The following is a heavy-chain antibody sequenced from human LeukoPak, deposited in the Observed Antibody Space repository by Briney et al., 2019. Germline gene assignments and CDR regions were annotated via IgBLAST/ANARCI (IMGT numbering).Heavy chain of an antibody. D-gene: IGHD3-9*01. CDR3: AKDRKVVRYSQGLYGMDV. Sequence: GGSLRLSCAASGFTFSSYGMHWVRQAPGKGLEWVAVISYDGSNEYYADSVKGRFTISRDNSKNTLYLQMNSLGAEDTAVYYCAKDRKVVRYSQGLYGMDVWGQGTTVTVSS. CDR2: ISYDGSNE. J-gene: IGHJ6*02. CDR1: GFTFSSYG. V-gene: IGHV3-30*18.